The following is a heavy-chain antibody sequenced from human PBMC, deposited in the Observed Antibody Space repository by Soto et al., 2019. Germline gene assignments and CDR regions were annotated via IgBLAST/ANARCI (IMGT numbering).Heavy chain of an antibody. Sequence: VGSLRLSCAASGFTFSSYSMNWVRQAPGKGLEWVSSISSSSSYIYYADSVKGRFTISRDNAKNSLYLQMNSLRAEDTAVYYCARGFDIVVVLSEPQGYGIDVCGQATTVTLSS. CDR3: ARGFDIVVVLSEPQGYGIDV. V-gene: IGHV3-21*01. CDR2: ISSSSSYI. J-gene: IGHJ6*02. D-gene: IGHD2-15*01. CDR1: GFTFSSYS.